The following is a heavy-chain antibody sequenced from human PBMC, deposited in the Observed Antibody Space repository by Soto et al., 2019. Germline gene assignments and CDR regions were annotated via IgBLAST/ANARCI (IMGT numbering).Heavy chain of an antibody. CDR1: GYTFTSYY. J-gene: IGHJ6*02. D-gene: IGHD3-3*01. CDR3: ARDKSSFGVVMVSDYYGMDV. V-gene: IGHV1-46*01. CDR2: INPSGGST. Sequence: GASVKVSCKASGYTFTSYYMHWVRQAPGQGLEWMGIINPSGGSTSYAQKFQGRVTMTRDTSTSTVYMELSSLRSEDTAVYYCARDKSSFGVVMVSDYYGMDVWGQGTTAAVSS.